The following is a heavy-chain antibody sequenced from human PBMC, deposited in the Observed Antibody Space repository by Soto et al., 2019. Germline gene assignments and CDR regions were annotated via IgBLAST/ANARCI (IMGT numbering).Heavy chain of an antibody. CDR2: MNPNSGNT. CDR3: GAPTYYYDSGGYYN. CDR1: GYTFTSYD. Sequence: QVQLVQSGAEVKKPGASVKVSCKASGYTFTSYDINWVRQATGQGLEWMGWMNPNSGNTGYAQKFQGRVTMTRNTSISTAYMELSSRRSEDTAVYYCGAPTYYYDSGGYYNWGQGTLVTVSS. J-gene: IGHJ4*02. D-gene: IGHD3-22*01. V-gene: IGHV1-8*01.